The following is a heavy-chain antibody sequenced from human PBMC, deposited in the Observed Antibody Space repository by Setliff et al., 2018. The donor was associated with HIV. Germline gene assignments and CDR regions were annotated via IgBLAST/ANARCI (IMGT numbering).Heavy chain of an antibody. Sequence: GGSLRLSCAASGFTFSSYSMNWVRQAPGKGLEWVSYISSSTSTAYYADSVKGRFAISRDNAKNSLYLQMNSLRAEDTAVYYCWGASIAARGWFDPGGQGTRVTVSS. J-gene: IGHJ5*02. D-gene: IGHD6-6*01. CDR2: ISSSTSTA. V-gene: IGHV3-48*01. CDR3: WGASIAARGWFDP. CDR1: GFTFSSYS.